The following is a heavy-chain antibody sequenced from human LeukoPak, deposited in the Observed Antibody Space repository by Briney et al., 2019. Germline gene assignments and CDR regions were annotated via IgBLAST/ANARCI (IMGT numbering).Heavy chain of an antibody. J-gene: IGHJ4*02. D-gene: IGHD2-15*01. CDR1: GGSISSGDYY. CDR2: IYYSGST. Sequence: SETLSITCTVSGGSISSGDYYWSWIRQPPGKGLEWIGYIYYSGSTYYNPSLKSRVTISVDTSKNQFSLKLSSVTAADTAVYYCARGTVVVVAATRFDYWGQGTLVTVSS. V-gene: IGHV4-30-4*01. CDR3: ARGTVVVVAATRFDY.